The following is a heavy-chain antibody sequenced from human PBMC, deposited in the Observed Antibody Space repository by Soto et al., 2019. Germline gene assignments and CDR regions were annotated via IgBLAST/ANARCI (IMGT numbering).Heavy chain of an antibody. J-gene: IGHJ4*02. CDR1: GGSISSYY. D-gene: IGHD6-13*01. Sequence: SETLSLTCTVSGGSISSYYWSWIRQPPGKGLEWIGYIYYSGSTNYNPSLQGRVTMTTDTSTSTAYMELRSLRSDDTAVYYCARGYSSSWYVYWGQGTLVTVSS. V-gene: IGHV4-59*01. CDR2: IYYSGST. CDR3: ARGYSSSWYVY.